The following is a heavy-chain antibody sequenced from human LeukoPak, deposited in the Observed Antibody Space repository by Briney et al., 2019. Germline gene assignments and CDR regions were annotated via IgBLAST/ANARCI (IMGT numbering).Heavy chain of an antibody. J-gene: IGHJ4*02. CDR3: AKGTKPVMTIPDY. CDR1: GGTFSSYA. CDR2: IIPIFGTA. Sequence: AASVKVSCKASGGTFSSYAISWVRQAPGQGLEWMGGIIPIFGTANYAQKFQGRVTITADESTSTAYMELSSLRSEDTAVYYCAKGTKPVMTIPDYWGQGILVTVSS. V-gene: IGHV1-69*13. D-gene: IGHD1/OR15-1a*01.